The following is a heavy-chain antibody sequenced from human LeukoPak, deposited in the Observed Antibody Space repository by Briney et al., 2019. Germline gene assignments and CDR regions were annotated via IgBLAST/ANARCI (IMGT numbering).Heavy chain of an antibody. CDR1: GGSISSYF. CDR3: ARDRGRGYDLNEIDY. J-gene: IGHJ4*02. CDR2: IYYSGST. V-gene: IGHV4-59*01. Sequence: PSETLSLTCTVSGGSISSYFWSWIRQPPGKGLEWIGYIYYSGSTNYTPSLKSRVTISVDTSKNQFSLKLTSVTAADTAVYYCARDRGRGYDLNEIDYWGQGTLVTVSS. D-gene: IGHD5-12*01.